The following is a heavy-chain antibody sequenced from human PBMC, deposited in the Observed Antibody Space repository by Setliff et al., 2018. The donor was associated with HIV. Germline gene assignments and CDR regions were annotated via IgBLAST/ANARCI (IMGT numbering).Heavy chain of an antibody. CDR3: ARQSVSATFDS. CDR2: IHTDSGKT. CDR1: GYTFTNYA. Sequence: GASVKVSCKASGYTFTNYALYWVRQAPGQRPEYMGCIHTDSGKTYFSQKFQGRVTLTRDTSASTAYMELSSLRSEDTAIYYCARQSVSATFDSWGQGTLVTVSS. D-gene: IGHD6-19*01. J-gene: IGHJ4*02. V-gene: IGHV1-3*04.